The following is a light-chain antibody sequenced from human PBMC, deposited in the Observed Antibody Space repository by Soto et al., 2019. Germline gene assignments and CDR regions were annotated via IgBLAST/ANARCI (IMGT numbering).Light chain of an antibody. CDR1: QSVSSSY. Sequence: EIVLTHSPGTLSLSPGERATLSCRASQSVSSSYLAWYQQKPGQAPRLLIYGASSRATGIPDRFSGSGSGTDFTLTISILEPEDFAVYYCQHYVGSPWTFGQGTKVDIK. V-gene: IGKV3-20*01. CDR3: QHYVGSPWT. CDR2: GAS. J-gene: IGKJ1*01.